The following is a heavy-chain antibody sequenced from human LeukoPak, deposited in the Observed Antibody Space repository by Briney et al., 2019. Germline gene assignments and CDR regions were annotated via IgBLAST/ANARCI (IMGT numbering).Heavy chain of an antibody. CDR3: ARVKRGSGWYYFDY. Sequence: ASVKVSCKASGGTFSSYAISWVRQAPGQGLEWMGWMNPNSGNTGYAQKFQGRVTITRNTSISTAYMELSSLRSEDTAVYYCARVKRGSGWYYFDYWGQGTLVTVSS. J-gene: IGHJ4*02. D-gene: IGHD6-19*01. CDR1: GGTFSSYA. V-gene: IGHV1-8*03. CDR2: MNPNSGNT.